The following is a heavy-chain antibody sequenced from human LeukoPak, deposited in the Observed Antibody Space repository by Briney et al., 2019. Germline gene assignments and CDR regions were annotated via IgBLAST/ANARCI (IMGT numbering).Heavy chain of an antibody. CDR3: VKEEWGGYVEY. J-gene: IGHJ4*02. CDR2: IKQEGSLK. D-gene: IGHD1-26*01. Sequence: GGSLRLSCTASGFTFSNHCMSWVRQAPGKGLEWVANIKQEGSLKNYVDSVKGRFTISRDNAKNSLYLQMNSLTAEDTAVYFCVKEEWGGYVEYWGQGTLVTVSS. CDR1: GFTFSNHC. V-gene: IGHV3-7*03.